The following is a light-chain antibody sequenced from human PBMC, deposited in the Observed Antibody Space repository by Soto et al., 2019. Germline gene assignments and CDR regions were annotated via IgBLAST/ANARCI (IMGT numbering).Light chain of an antibody. J-gene: IGLJ1*01. Sequence: SALTQPRSVSGSPGQSVTISCTGTRSDVGGYNYVSWYQQHPGKAPKIMIYDVTKRPAGVPDRFSGSRSGNTASLTISGLQAEDEADYYCCSYAGSYPYVFGTGTKVTVL. CDR1: RSDVGGYNY. V-gene: IGLV2-11*01. CDR2: DVT. CDR3: CSYAGSYPYV.